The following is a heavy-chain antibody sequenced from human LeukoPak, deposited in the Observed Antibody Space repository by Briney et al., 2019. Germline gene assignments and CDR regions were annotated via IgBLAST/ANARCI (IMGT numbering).Heavy chain of an antibody. CDR1: GYTLTSYD. CDR3: ARVSASTSFYYYYYYMDV. V-gene: IGHV1-8*01. D-gene: IGHD2-2*01. J-gene: IGHJ6*03. Sequence: ASVKVSCKASGYTLTSYDINWVRQATGQGLEWMGWMNPNSGNTGYAQKFQGRVTMTRNTSISTAYMELSSLRSEDTAVYYCARVSASTSFYYYYYYMDVWGKGTTVTISS. CDR2: MNPNSGNT.